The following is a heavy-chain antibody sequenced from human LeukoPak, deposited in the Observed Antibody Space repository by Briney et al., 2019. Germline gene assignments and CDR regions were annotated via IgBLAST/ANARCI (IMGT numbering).Heavy chain of an antibody. CDR2: ISAYNGNT. CDR3: ARAKDRFSGSYYVGSGFDI. D-gene: IGHD1-26*01. CDR1: GYTFTSCG. V-gene: IGHV1-18*01. Sequence: ASVKVSCKASGYTFTSCGISWVRQAPGQGLEWMGWISAYNGNTNYAQKLQGRVTMTTDTSTSTVYMELRTLISDDTAVYYCARAKDRFSGSYYVGSGFDIWGQGTTVTVSS. J-gene: IGHJ3*02.